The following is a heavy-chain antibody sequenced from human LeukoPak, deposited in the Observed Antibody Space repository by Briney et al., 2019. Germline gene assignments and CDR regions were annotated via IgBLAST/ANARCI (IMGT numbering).Heavy chain of an antibody. J-gene: IGHJ3*02. CDR1: GFTFSDYY. D-gene: IGHD6-13*01. CDR2: ISRSGTYT. Sequence: PGGSLRLSCAASGFTFSDYYMSWIRQAPGKGLQWVSYISRSGTYTNYEDSVKGRFTISRDNAKNSLYLQMSSLRAEDTAVYYCARDMIAADAFDIWGQGTMVTVSS. CDR3: ARDMIAADAFDI. V-gene: IGHV3-11*05.